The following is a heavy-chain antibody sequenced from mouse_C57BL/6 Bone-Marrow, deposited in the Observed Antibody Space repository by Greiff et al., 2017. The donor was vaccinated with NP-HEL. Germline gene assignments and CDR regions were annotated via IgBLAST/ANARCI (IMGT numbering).Heavy chain of an antibody. D-gene: IGHD1-1*01. CDR2: ISSGSSTI. CDR1: GFTFSDYG. CDR3: ASADYGSSYGYFDV. J-gene: IGHJ1*03. Sequence: VQLKESGGGLVKPGGSLKLSCAASGFTFSDYGMHWVRQAPEKGLEWVAYISSGSSTIYYADTVKGRFTITRDNAKNTLFLQMTSLRSEDTAMYYCASADYGSSYGYFDVWGTGTTVTVSS. V-gene: IGHV5-17*01.